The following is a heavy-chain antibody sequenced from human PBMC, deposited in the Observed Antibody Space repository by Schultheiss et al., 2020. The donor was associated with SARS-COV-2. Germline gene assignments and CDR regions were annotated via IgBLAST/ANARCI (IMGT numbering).Heavy chain of an antibody. V-gene: IGHV4-34*01. Sequence: SETLSLTCAVYGGSFSSYYWSWIRQPPGKGLEWIGSIYHSGSTNYNPSLKSRVTISVDTSKNQFSLKLSSVTAADTAVYYCARGPGYSGSTTTALAFDIWGQGTMVTVSS. D-gene: IGHD1-26*01. CDR2: IYHSGST. CDR1: GGSFSSYY. CDR3: ARGPGYSGSTTTALAFDI. J-gene: IGHJ3*02.